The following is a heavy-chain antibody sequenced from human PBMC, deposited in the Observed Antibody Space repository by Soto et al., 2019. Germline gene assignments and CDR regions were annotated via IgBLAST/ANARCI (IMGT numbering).Heavy chain of an antibody. D-gene: IGHD2-15*01. J-gene: IGHJ6*02. CDR1: GFTFINAW. V-gene: IGHV3-15*07. Sequence: EVQLVESGGGLVKPGGSLTLSCAASGFTFINAWMNWVRQAPGKGLEWVGRIKTKTHGETTDYAAPVKGRFTISRDDSKYTLYLQMSSLKADDTAVYYCTTGSVEGVWGQGTPVTVSS. CDR3: TTGSVEGV. CDR2: IKTKTHGETT.